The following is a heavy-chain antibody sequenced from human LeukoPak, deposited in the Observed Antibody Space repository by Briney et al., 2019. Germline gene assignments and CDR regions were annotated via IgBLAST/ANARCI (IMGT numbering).Heavy chain of an antibody. J-gene: IGHJ3*02. Sequence: GGSLRLSCAASGFTVSSNYMSWVRQAPGKGLEWVSVIYSGGSTYYADSVKGRFTISRDNSKNTLYLQMNSLRAEDTAVYYCAREKGIMVREMALDIWGQGTMVTVSS. D-gene: IGHD3-10*01. V-gene: IGHV3-53*01. CDR3: AREKGIMVREMALDI. CDR1: GFTVSSNY. CDR2: IYSGGST.